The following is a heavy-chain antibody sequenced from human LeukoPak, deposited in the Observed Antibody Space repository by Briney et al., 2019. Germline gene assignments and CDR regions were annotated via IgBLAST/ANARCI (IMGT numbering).Heavy chain of an antibody. D-gene: IGHD3-22*01. CDR1: GFTFSSYS. CDR2: ISSSSSYI. Sequence: GGSLRLSCAASGFTFSSYSMNWVRQATGKGLEWGSSISSSSSYIYYADSVKGRFTISRDNAKNSLYLQMNSLRAEDTAVYYCARRYMTMSRGSYYFDYWGQGTLVTVSS. V-gene: IGHV3-21*01. J-gene: IGHJ4*02. CDR3: ARRYMTMSRGSYYFDY.